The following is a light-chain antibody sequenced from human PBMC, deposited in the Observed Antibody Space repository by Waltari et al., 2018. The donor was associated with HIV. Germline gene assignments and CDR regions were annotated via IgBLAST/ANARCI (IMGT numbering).Light chain of an antibody. CDR2: RDY. CDR1: SSNVGTKP. CDR3: VAWDDSLGGYV. Sequence: QSVLTQPPSASGTLGQRVTISCPGSSSNVGTKPVYWFQQVPGTAPKLLIYRDYQRRSGIPDRFSVSKPGASASLTISGLRSEEEADYYWVAWDDSLGGYVFGTGTKVSVL. V-gene: IGLV1-47*01. J-gene: IGLJ1*01.